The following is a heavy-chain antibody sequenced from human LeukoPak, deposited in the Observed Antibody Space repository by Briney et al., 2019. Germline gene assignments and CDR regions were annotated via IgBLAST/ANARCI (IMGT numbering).Heavy chain of an antibody. D-gene: IGHD7-27*01. V-gene: IGHV3-23*01. CDR3: AIDPNWGTHS. CDR2: ISNNGGGI. J-gene: IGHJ4*02. Sequence: GRSLRLSCAASGFTFSTYTMYWVRHPPGKRLEWVSIISNNGGGIHYADSVRGRFTIPRDNSKNALYLQMNSLRVEDTAVYYCAIDPNWGTHSWGQGVLVTVSS. CDR1: GFTFSTYT.